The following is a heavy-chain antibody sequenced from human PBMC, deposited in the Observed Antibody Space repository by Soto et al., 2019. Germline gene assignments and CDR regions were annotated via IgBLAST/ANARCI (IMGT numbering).Heavy chain of an antibody. D-gene: IGHD2-2*01. CDR3: ARCSLVVVPAPGFDP. CDR1: GGSISSGGYY. J-gene: IGHJ5*02. Sequence: TCTVSGGSISSGGYYWSWIRQHPGKGLEWIGYIYYSGTTYYNPSLKSRVTISVDTSKNQFSLKLSSVSAADTALYYCARCSLVVVPAPGFDPWGRGTLVTVSS. CDR2: IYYSGTT. V-gene: IGHV4-31*03.